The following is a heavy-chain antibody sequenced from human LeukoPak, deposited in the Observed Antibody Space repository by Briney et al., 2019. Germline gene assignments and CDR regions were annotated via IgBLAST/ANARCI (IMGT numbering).Heavy chain of an antibody. V-gene: IGHV4-59*08. J-gene: IGHJ4*02. CDR1: GGSISSYY. CDR3: ARLDGDYYFDY. CDR2: IYYSGST. Sequence: PSETLSLTCTVSGGSISSYYWSWIRQPPGKGLEWIGYIYYSGSTNYNPSLKSRVTISVDTSKNQFSLKLSSVTAADTAVYYCARLDGDYYFDYWGQGTLVTASS. D-gene: IGHD4-17*01.